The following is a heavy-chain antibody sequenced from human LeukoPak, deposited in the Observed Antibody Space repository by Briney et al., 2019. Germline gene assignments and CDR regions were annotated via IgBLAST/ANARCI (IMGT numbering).Heavy chain of an antibody. V-gene: IGHV4-59*11. CDR2: TYYSGST. CDR3: ARKRSAYYYDSSGPIGAFDI. CDR1: GGSNSTHY. Sequence: SETLSLTCTVSGGSNSTHYWSWIRQPPGKGLEWTGYTYYSGSTNYNPSLKSRVTISVDTSKNQFSLKLSSVTAADTAVYYCARKRSAYYYDSSGPIGAFDIWGQGTMVTVSS. D-gene: IGHD3-22*01. J-gene: IGHJ3*02.